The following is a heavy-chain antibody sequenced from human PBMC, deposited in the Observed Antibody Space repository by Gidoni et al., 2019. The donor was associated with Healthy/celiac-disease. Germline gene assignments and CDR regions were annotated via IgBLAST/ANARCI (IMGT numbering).Heavy chain of an antibody. CDR3: ARSLPAARYMKLRTAWFDP. CDR1: GYTFTGYD. Sequence: QVQLVQSGAEVKKPGASVKVPCKASGYTFTGYDINWVRQATGQGLEWMGWMNPNSGNTGYAQKFQGRVTMTRNTSISTAYMELSSLRSEDTAVYYCARSLPAARYMKLRTAWFDPWGQGTLVTVSS. D-gene: IGHD2-2*01. CDR2: MNPNSGNT. V-gene: IGHV1-8*01. J-gene: IGHJ5*02.